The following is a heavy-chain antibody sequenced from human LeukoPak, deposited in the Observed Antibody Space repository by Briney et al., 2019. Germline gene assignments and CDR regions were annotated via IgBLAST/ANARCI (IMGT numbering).Heavy chain of an antibody. V-gene: IGHV3-30*02. D-gene: IGHD3-3*01. CDR1: GFTFSSYG. CDR2: IRYDGSNK. Sequence: GGSLRLSCAASGFTFSSYGMHWVRRAPGKGLEWVAFIRYDGSNKYYADSVKGRFTISRDNSKNTLYLQMNSLRAEDTAVYYCAKGLLRFLEWSFDPWGQGTLVTVSS. CDR3: AKGLLRFLEWSFDP. J-gene: IGHJ5*02.